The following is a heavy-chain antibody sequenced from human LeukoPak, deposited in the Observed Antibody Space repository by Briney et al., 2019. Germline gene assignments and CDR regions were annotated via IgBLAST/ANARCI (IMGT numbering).Heavy chain of an antibody. CDR1: GYTFTGYY. CDR2: VNPNSGDT. V-gene: IGHV1-2*06. D-gene: IGHD1-7*01. Sequence: ASVKVSCTASGYTFTGYYMHWLRQAPGQGLEWMGRVNPNSGDTKFAQKFQGRVTMSRDTSPSTAYMELSRLTSDDTAVYFCATHINWNYAGILDYWGQGALVTVSS. J-gene: IGHJ4*02. CDR3: ATHINWNYAGILDY.